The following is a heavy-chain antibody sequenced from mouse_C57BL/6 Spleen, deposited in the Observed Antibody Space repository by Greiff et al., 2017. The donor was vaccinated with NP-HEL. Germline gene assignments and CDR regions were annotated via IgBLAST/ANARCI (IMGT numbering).Heavy chain of an antibody. J-gene: IGHJ3*01. D-gene: IGHD2-2*01. V-gene: IGHV1-82*01. Sequence: VQLQQSGPELVKPGASVKISCKASGYAFSSSWMNWVKQRPGKGLEWIGRIYPGDGDTNYNGKFKGKATLTADKSSSTAYMQLSSLTSEDSAVYFCARGEGYDGFAYWGQGTLVTVSA. CDR2: IYPGDGDT. CDR1: GYAFSSSW. CDR3: ARGEGYDGFAY.